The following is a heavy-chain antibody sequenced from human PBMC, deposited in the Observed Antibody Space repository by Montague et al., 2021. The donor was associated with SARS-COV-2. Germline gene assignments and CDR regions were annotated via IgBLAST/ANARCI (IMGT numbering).Heavy chain of an antibody. CDR3: ARDPNFDS. CDR2: INQDGSEK. Sequence: SLRLSCAASGFSFSSYWMSWVRQAPGKGLEWVANINQDGSEKYYVDSVKGRFTIYRDNAKNSLYLQMNSLRADDTAVYYCARDPNFDSCGHGTLVTVSS. CDR1: GFSFSSYW. J-gene: IGHJ4*01. V-gene: IGHV3-7*03.